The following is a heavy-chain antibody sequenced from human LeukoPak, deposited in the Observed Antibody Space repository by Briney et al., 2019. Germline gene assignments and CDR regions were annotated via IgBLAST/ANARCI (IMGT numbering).Heavy chain of an antibody. CDR1: GFTVSSNY. CDR2: IKQDGSEK. D-gene: IGHD3-3*01. V-gene: IGHV3-7*01. J-gene: IGHJ4*02. Sequence: GGSLRLSCAASGFTVSSNYMSWVRQAPGKGLEWVANIKQDGSEKYYVDSVKGRFTISRDNAKNSLYLQMNSLRAEDTAVYYCARASYDFWSGYSALFDYWGQGTLVTVSS. CDR3: ARASYDFWSGYSALFDY.